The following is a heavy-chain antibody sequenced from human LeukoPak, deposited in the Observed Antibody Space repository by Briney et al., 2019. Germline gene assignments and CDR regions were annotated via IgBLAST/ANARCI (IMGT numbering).Heavy chain of an antibody. CDR2: ISGSGGST. J-gene: IGHJ6*02. CDR3: AKGEARGAPYYYYGMDV. D-gene: IGHD4/OR15-4a*01. CDR1: GFTFSSYA. Sequence: GGSLRLSCAASGFTFSSYAMSWVRQAPGKGLEWVSAISGSGGSTYYADSVKGRFTISRDNSKNTLYLQMNSLRAEDTAVYYCAKGEARGAPYYYYGMDVWGQGTTATVS. V-gene: IGHV3-23*01.